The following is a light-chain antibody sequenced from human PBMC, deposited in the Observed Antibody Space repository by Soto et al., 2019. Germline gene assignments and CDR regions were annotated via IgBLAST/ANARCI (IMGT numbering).Light chain of an antibody. CDR2: EVN. V-gene: IGLV2-8*01. CDR3: NSPGGSNNFWG. J-gene: IGLJ3*02. Sequence: QSALTQPPSASGSPGQSVTISCTGTSSDVGAYNSVSWYQQHPGKAPRLMIYEVNKRPSGVPDRFSGSKSGNTASLTVSGLQAEDEADYYCNSPGGSNNFWGFGGGTKVTV. CDR1: SSDVGAYNS.